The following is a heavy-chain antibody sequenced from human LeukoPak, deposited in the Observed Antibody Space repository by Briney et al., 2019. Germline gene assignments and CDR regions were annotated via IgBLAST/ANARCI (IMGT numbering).Heavy chain of an antibody. J-gene: IGHJ4*02. CDR2: ISDSGGRT. CDR3: ARDTAAAAFDY. Sequence: GGSLRLSCAVSGITLSNYGMSWVRQAPGKGLEWVAGISDSGGRTNYADSVKGRFTISRDNSKNTLYLQMNSLRAEDTAVYYCARDTAAAAFDYWGQGTLVTVSS. V-gene: IGHV3-23*01. D-gene: IGHD6-13*01. CDR1: GITLSNYG.